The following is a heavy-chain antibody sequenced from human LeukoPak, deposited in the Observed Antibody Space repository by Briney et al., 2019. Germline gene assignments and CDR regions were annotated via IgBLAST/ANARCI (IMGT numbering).Heavy chain of an antibody. CDR3: ARDRACSNGVCSYFDY. CDR1: GGSISSCSYY. CDR2: ICYSGST. D-gene: IGHD2-8*01. V-gene: IGHV4-39*01. J-gene: IGHJ4*02. Sequence: PSETLSLTCTVSGGSISSCSYYWGWIRQPPGKGLEWIGRICYSGSTYYNPSLKSRVTISVDTSKNQFSLKLTSVTAADTAVYYCARDRACSNGVCSYFDYWGQGTLVTVSS.